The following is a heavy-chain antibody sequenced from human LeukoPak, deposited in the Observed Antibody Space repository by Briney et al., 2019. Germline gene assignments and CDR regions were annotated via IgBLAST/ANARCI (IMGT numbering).Heavy chain of an antibody. Sequence: SETLSLTCAVYGGSFSGYYWSWIRQPPGKGLEWIGEINHSGSTNYNPSLKSRVTISVDTSKNQFSLKLSSVTAADTAVYYCASRLRYFDWLRYAFDIWGQGTMVTVSS. J-gene: IGHJ3*02. D-gene: IGHD3-9*01. CDR2: INHSGST. V-gene: IGHV4-34*01. CDR1: GGSFSGYY. CDR3: ASRLRYFDWLRYAFDI.